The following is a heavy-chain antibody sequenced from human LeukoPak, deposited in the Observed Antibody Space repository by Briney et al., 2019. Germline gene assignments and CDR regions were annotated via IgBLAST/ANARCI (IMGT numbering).Heavy chain of an antibody. V-gene: IGHV3-21*04. CDR1: GFTFSSYN. J-gene: IGHJ4*02. CDR3: ANLKQWQPQRYFFEY. D-gene: IGHD6-19*01. CDR2: ISSGSSYI. Sequence: PGGSLRLSCAASGFTFSSYNMNWVRQAPGKGLEWVASISSGSSYIYYADSVKGRVTISRYNSKKTLFLQMNSLRAEDTAVYYCANLKQWQPQRYFFEYWGQGALVTVAS.